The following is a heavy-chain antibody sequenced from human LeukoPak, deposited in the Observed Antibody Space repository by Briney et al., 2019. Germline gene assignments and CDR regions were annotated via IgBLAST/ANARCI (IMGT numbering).Heavy chain of an antibody. V-gene: IGHV4-59*01. CDR2: IYYSGST. Sequence: SETPSPTCPVSGGSLSRYYSGWIRQPPGEGTEWVGYIYYSGSTNYKPSLKSRVTISVDTSKNQFSLKLSSVTAADTAVYYCARDGRDGDYPSRFDYWGRGTLVTVSS. CDR1: GGSLSRYY. J-gene: IGHJ4*02. CDR3: ARDGRDGDYPSRFDY. D-gene: IGHD4-17*01.